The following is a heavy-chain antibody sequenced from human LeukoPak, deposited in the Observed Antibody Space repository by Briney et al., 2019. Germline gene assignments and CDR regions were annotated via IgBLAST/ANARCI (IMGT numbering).Heavy chain of an antibody. CDR2: IYTSGST. CDR3: ARGRYESTRLSADYYYYMDV. J-gene: IGHJ6*03. CDR1: GGSITGYY. V-gene: IGHV4-4*07. Sequence: SETLSLTCTVSGGSITGYYWSWIRQPAGKGLEWIGRIYTSGSTIYNPPLQSRVTMSVDTSKNQFSLRLSSVTAADTAVYYCARGRYESTRLSADYYYYMDVWGRGTTVTVSS. D-gene: IGHD1-14*01.